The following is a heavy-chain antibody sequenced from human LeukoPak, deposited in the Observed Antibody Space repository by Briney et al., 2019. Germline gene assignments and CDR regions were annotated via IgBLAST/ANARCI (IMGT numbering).Heavy chain of an antibody. CDR2: INHSGST. D-gene: IGHD7-27*01. CDR1: GGSFSGYY. CDR3: ARLPGVGYYYYYTDV. V-gene: IGHV4-34*01. Sequence: SETLSLTCAVYGGSFSGYYWSWIRQPPGKGLEWIGEINHSGSTNYNPSLKSRVTIPVDTSKNQFSLKLSSVTAADTAEYYCARLPGVGYYYYYTDVWGKGTTVTVSS. J-gene: IGHJ6*03.